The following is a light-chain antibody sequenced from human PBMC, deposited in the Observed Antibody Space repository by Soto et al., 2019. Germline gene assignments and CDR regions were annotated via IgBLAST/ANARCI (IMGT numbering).Light chain of an antibody. CDR2: GNS. Sequence: QSVLTQPPSVSGAPGQRVTISFTGSSSNIGAGYDVHWYQQLPGTAPKLLIYGNSNRPSGVPDRFSGSKSGTSASLAITGLQAEDGADYYCQSYDSSLSGSVFGGGTKLTVL. CDR1: SSNIGAGYD. J-gene: IGLJ2*01. CDR3: QSYDSSLSGSV. V-gene: IGLV1-40*01.